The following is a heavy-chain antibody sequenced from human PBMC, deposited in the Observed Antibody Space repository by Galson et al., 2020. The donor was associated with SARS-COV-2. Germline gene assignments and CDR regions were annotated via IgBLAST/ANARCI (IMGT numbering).Heavy chain of an antibody. Sequence: ESGLTLAKPTQTLTLTCTFSGFSLSTSGVGVAWIRQPPGKALEWLVLIYLNDDKRYSQSLKSRHTITKNTSKNQVVLTKTNMDPMDTATYYCEHVKYYYDSSGTDYWGQGTLVTVSS. D-gene: IGHD3-22*01. CDR2: IYLNDDK. V-gene: IGHV2-5*01. CDR1: GFSLSTSGVG. CDR3: EHVKYYYDSSGTDY. J-gene: IGHJ4*02.